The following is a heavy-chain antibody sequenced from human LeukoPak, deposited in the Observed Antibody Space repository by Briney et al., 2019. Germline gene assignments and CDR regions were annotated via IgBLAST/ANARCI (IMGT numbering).Heavy chain of an antibody. CDR3: ARGFRMVGAFYFDY. CDR2: IISDGSST. CDR1: GFTFSSYW. Sequence: GGSLRLSCAASGFTFSSYWMHWVRQAPGKGLVWVSRIISDGSSTSYADSVKGRFTISRDNAKNTLYLQMNSLRAEDTAVYYCARGFRMVGAFYFDYWGQGTLVTVSS. D-gene: IGHD1-26*01. V-gene: IGHV3-74*01. J-gene: IGHJ4*02.